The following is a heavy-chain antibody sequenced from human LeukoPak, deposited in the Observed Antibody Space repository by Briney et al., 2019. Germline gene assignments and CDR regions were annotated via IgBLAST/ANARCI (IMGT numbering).Heavy chain of an antibody. D-gene: IGHD2-2*01. Sequence: PSETLSLTCTVSGGSISSSSYYWGWIRQPPGKGLEWIGSIYYSGSTYYNPSLKSRVTISVDTSKNQFSLKLSSVTAADTAVYYCARDRGGCSSTSCSGRYYYMDVWGKGTTVTVSS. J-gene: IGHJ6*03. CDR3: ARDRGGCSSTSCSGRYYYMDV. CDR1: GGSISSSSYY. CDR2: IYYSGST. V-gene: IGHV4-39*02.